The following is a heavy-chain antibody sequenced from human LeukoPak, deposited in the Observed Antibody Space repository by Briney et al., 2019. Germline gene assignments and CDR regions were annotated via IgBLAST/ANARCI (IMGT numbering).Heavy chain of an antibody. CDR2: IIPIFGTA. D-gene: IGHD1-26*01. J-gene: IGHJ5*02. CDR1: GGTFSSYA. V-gene: IGHV1-69*13. CDR3: ARRRAWGNWFDP. Sequence: ASVKVSCKASGGTFSSYAISWVRQAPGQGLEWMGGIIPIFGTANYAQKFQGRVTITADESTSTAYMELSSLRSEDTAVYYCARRRAWGNWFDPWGQGTLVTVSS.